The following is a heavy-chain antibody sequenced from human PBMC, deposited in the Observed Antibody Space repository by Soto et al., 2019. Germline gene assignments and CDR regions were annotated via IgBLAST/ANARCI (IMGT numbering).Heavy chain of an antibody. CDR3: ARAGYDILTVPTGRLDPRGGGCMEDYY. CDR2: INPNSGGT. CDR1: GYTFTGYY. D-gene: IGHD3-9*01. Sequence: ASVKVSGKASGYTFTGYYMHWVRQAPGQGLEWMGWINPNSGGTNYAQKFQGWVTMTRDTSISPAYMELRRLRSDDTAVYYSARAGYDILTVPTGRLDPRGGGCMEDYY. J-gene: IGHJ6*01. V-gene: IGHV1-2*04.